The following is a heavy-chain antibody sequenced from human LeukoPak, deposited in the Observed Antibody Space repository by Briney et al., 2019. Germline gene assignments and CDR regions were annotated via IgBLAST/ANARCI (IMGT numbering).Heavy chain of an antibody. Sequence: GSLRLXCXXSGFTFXXYGMHWVRQAPGKGLEWVAVIWYDGSNKYYADSVKGRFTISRDNSKNTLYLQMNSLRAEDTAVYYCARLRGSIFDYWGQGTLVTVSS. D-gene: IGHD3-16*01. V-gene: IGHV3-33*01. CDR3: ARLRGSIFDY. J-gene: IGHJ4*02. CDR2: IWYDGSNK. CDR1: GFTFXXYG.